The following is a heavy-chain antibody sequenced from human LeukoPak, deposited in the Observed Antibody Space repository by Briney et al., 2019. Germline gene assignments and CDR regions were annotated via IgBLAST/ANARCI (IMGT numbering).Heavy chain of an antibody. CDR2: TSGSGVNS. Sequence: GGSLRFSCAASGFTLRSYDMSWVRQAPGKGLEWVAATSGSGVNSYYADSVRGRFTISRDNSQNTLYLQVDSLRAEDTALYYCAKEYSGYDFDYWGQGTLVTVSS. CDR1: GFTLRSYD. CDR3: AKEYSGYDFDY. D-gene: IGHD5-12*01. V-gene: IGHV3-23*01. J-gene: IGHJ4*02.